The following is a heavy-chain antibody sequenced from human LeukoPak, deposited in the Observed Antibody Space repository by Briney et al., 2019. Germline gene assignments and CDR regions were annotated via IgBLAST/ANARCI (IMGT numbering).Heavy chain of an antibody. J-gene: IGHJ4*02. V-gene: IGHV4-30-2*01. Sequence: PSQTLSLTCAVSGGSITSDTYCWSWIRQPPGKGLEWIGYILHSGSTYYNPSLKSRVTISIDTSKSQFSLKLSSVTAAGTAVYYCARTRDFWSGYFDYWGQGTLVTVSS. D-gene: IGHD3-3*01. CDR1: GGSITSDTYC. CDR3: ARTRDFWSGYFDY. CDR2: ILHSGST.